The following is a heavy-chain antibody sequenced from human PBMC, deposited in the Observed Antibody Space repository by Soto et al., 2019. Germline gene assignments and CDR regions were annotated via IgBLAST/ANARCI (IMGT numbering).Heavy chain of an antibody. CDR3: AREKGYISGPKNFDY. CDR1: GASISSGDYF. J-gene: IGHJ4*02. V-gene: IGHV4-30-4*01. D-gene: IGHD5-12*01. CDR2: IYDSGSS. Sequence: QVHLEESGPGLVKPSQTLSLTCTVSGASISSGDYFWSWIRQSPGKGLEWIGYIYDSGSSYYNPSLKRRVTMSVDTSKNQFSLKLRSVTAADTAVYYCAREKGYISGPKNFDYWGQGTLVTVSS.